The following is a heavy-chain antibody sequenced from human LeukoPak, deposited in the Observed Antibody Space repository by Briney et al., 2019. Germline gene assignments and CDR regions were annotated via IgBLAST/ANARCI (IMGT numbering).Heavy chain of an antibody. D-gene: IGHD3-22*01. CDR1: GFTFTSYA. CDR2: ISGSGGST. CDR3: AKGRGWLVEY. J-gene: IGHJ4*02. Sequence: GGSLRLSCAASGFTFTSYAMSWVRQAPGKGLEWVSTISGSGGSTFYADSVKGRFTISRDSSKNTLYMQVNSLRVEDTAVYYCAKGRGWLVEYWGQGTLVTVSS. V-gene: IGHV3-23*01.